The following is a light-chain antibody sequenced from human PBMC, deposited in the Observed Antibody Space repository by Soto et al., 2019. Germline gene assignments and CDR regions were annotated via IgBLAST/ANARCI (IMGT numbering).Light chain of an antibody. CDR1: SSDVGGYNY. Sequence: QSALTQPASVSGSPGQSITISCTGTSSDVGGYNYVSWYQQHPGKAPKLMIYDVSNRPSGVSNRFSGSKSGNTASLTMSGLQAEDEADYYCRSYTSSSTLEVVFGGGTQLTVL. CDR3: RSYTSSSTLEVV. V-gene: IGLV2-14*01. CDR2: DVS. J-gene: IGLJ2*01.